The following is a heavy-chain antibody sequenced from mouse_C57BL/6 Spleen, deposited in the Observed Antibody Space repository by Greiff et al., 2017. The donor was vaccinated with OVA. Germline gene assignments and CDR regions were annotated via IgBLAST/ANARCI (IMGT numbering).Heavy chain of an antibody. V-gene: IGHV1-76*01. CDR3: ARDYYGSNPGYFDY. CDR2: IYPGSGNT. Sequence: VQLQQSGAELVRPGASVKLSCKASGYTFTDYYINWVKKRPGQGLEWIARIYPGSGNTYYNEKFKGKATLTAEKSSSTAYMQLSSLTSEDSAVYFCARDYYGSNPGYFDYWGQGTTLTVSS. J-gene: IGHJ2*01. CDR1: GYTFTDYY. D-gene: IGHD1-1*01.